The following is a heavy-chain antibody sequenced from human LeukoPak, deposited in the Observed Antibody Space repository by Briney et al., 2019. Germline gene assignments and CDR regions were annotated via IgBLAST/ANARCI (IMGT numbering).Heavy chain of an antibody. CDR1: GYTFTSYY. CDR3: ARDSNGSGSVYYYYYYMDV. V-gene: IGHV1-18*01. J-gene: IGHJ6*03. Sequence: ASVKVSCKTSGYTFTSYYISWVRQAPGQGLEWMAWISAYNGNTKYAQKFQGRVTMTTDTSTSTAYMELRSLRSDDTAVYYCARDSNGSGSVYYYYYYMDVWGKGTTVTISS. CDR2: ISAYNGNT. D-gene: IGHD3-10*01.